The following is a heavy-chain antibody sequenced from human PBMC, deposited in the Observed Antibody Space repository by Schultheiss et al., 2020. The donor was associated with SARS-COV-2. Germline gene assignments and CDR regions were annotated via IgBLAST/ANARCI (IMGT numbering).Heavy chain of an antibody. Sequence: GGSLRLSCAASGFTFSSYSMNWVRQAPGKGLEWVSAISGSGGSTYYADSVKGRFTISRDNAKNSLYLQMNSLRAEDTAVYYCARDKGHYYGSGSYFDYWGQGTLVTVSS. CDR2: ISGSGGST. CDR3: ARDKGHYYGSGSYFDY. CDR1: GFTFSSYS. V-gene: IGHV3-21*01. J-gene: IGHJ4*02. D-gene: IGHD3-10*01.